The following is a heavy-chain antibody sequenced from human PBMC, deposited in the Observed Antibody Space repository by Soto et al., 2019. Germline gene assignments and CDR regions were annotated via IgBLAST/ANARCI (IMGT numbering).Heavy chain of an antibody. Sequence: ASVKVSCKASGYTFTSYDINWVRQATGQGLEWMGWMNPNSGNTGYAQKFQGRVTMTRNTSISTAYMELSSLRSEDTAVYYCARGSIVVVVAATRRVDAFEIWGQGTMVTVS. CDR3: ARGSIVVVVAATRRVDAFEI. CDR1: GYTFTSYD. V-gene: IGHV1-8*01. CDR2: MNPNSGNT. D-gene: IGHD2-15*01. J-gene: IGHJ3*02.